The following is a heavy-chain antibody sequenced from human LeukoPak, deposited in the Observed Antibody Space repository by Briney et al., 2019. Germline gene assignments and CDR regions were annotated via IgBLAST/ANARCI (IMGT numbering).Heavy chain of an antibody. Sequence: PSETLSLTCTVSGGSISSYYWSWIRQPAGKGLEWIGSLYYSGNTYYNPSLKSRVTISVDTSKNQFSLKLNSVTAADTAVYYCARGIAARPDFDYWGQGTLVTVSS. D-gene: IGHD6-6*01. CDR2: LYYSGNT. V-gene: IGHV4-4*07. CDR3: ARGIAARPDFDY. J-gene: IGHJ4*02. CDR1: GGSISSYY.